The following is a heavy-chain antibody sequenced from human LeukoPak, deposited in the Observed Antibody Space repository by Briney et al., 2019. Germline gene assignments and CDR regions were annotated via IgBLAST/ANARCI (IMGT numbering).Heavy chain of an antibody. Sequence: GGSLRLSCAASGFTFSSYGMHWVRQAPGKGLEWVAVISYGGSNKYYADSVKGRFTISRDNSKNTLYLQMNSLRAEDTAVYYCAKEGNDQGYFDYWGQGTLVTVSS. D-gene: IGHD2-2*01. CDR1: GFTFSSYG. V-gene: IGHV3-30*18. CDR3: AKEGNDQGYFDY. J-gene: IGHJ4*02. CDR2: ISYGGSNK.